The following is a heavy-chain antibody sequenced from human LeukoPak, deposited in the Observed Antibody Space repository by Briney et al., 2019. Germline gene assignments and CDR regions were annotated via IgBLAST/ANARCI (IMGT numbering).Heavy chain of an antibody. V-gene: IGHV3-30*04. CDR3: AKDLHVLRYFDWLLQPLDY. CDR1: GFTFSSYA. Sequence: PGGSLRLSCAASGFTFSSYAMHWVRQAPGKVLEWVAVISYDGSNKYYADSVKGRFTISRDNSKNTLYLQMNSLRAEDTAVYYCAKDLHVLRYFDWLLQPLDYWGQGTLVTVSS. CDR2: ISYDGSNK. D-gene: IGHD3-9*01. J-gene: IGHJ4*02.